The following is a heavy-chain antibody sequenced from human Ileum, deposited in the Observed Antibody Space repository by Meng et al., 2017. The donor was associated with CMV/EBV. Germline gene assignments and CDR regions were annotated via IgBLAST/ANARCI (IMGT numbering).Heavy chain of an antibody. D-gene: IGHD5-18*01. CDR2: ISSSSSYI. J-gene: IGHJ3*02. CDR3: ARRGYSSNAFDI. Sequence: GGSLRPSCAVSGFTFSSYSMNWVRQAPGKGLEWVSSISSSSSYIYYADSVKGRFTISRDNAKNSLYLQINSLGAEDTAVCYCARRGYSSNAFDIWGQGTMVTVSS. V-gene: IGHV3-21*01. CDR1: GFTFSSYS.